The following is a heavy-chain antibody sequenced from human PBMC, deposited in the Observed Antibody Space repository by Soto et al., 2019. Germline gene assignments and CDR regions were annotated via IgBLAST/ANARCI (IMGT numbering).Heavy chain of an antibody. Sequence: TLRLSCIASGFSLDDFDMSWVRQRPGKGLEWVSSISWNSGAKLYPDSVRGLFAISRDSTKQSVYLQMTSIRSDDTAFYYRGTWVANYMQALDHWGQGTLVTVSS. D-gene: IGHD3-10*01. V-gene: IGHV3-9*01. CDR3: GTWVANYMQALDH. CDR2: ISWNSGAK. J-gene: IGHJ5*02. CDR1: GFSLDDFD.